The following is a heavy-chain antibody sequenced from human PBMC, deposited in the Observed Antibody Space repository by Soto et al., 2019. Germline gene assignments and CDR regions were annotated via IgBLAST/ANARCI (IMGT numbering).Heavy chain of an antibody. Sequence: PVVSLRLSCLVAGVTFSDYSLNWLRQAPGKGLEWVGLRSYDGSSSYYAYSVKGRLTISIDNSKNTLYLQMNSLRAEDTSVYYCARVVRPATIGAYSYGVGAWGQGTTVTVSS. CDR1: GVTFSDYS. V-gene: IGHV3-30-3*01. J-gene: IGHJ6*02. D-gene: IGHD2-2*02. CDR2: RSYDGSSS. CDR3: ARVVRPATIGAYSYGVGA.